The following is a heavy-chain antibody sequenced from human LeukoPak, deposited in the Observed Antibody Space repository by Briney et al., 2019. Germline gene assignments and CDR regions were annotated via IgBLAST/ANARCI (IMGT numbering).Heavy chain of an antibody. D-gene: IGHD2/OR15-2a*01. J-gene: IGHJ5*02. Sequence: SETLSLTCAVYGGSFSGYYWSWIRQPPGKGLEWIGEINHSGSTNYNPSLKSRVTISVDTSKNQFSLKLSSVTAADTAVYYCARHSPTLFPFDPWGQGTLVTVSS. CDR2: INHSGST. V-gene: IGHV4-34*01. CDR3: ARHSPTLFPFDP. CDR1: GGSFSGYY.